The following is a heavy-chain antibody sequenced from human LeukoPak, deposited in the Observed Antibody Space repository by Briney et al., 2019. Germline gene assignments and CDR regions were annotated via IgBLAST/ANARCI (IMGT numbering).Heavy chain of an antibody. Sequence: GASVRVSCKASGFPFTHHGITWVRQAPGQGLEWMGWISGYNGDTTYAQNFQGRVTLTIDTSTSTAYMELRSLRSDDTAVYYCARDPTNTSGRYAYFDYWGQGTLVTVSS. J-gene: IGHJ4*02. V-gene: IGHV1-18*01. D-gene: IGHD6-19*01. CDR1: GFPFTHHG. CDR3: ARDPTNTSGRYAYFDY. CDR2: ISGYNGDT.